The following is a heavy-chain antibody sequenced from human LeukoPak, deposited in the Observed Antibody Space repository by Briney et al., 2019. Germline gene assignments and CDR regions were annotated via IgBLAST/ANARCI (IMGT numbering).Heavy chain of an antibody. CDR3: ARGRGDP. V-gene: IGHV3-23*01. CDR2: ISSSGDGEKT. J-gene: IGHJ5*02. D-gene: IGHD5-24*01. CDR1: GFTFSSYA. Sequence: GGSLRLSCAASGFTFSSYAMSWVRQAPGKGPEWVSVISSSGDGEKTYYADSVKGRFTISRDNSKNTVYLQMNSLRIEDTAVYFCARGRGDPWGQGTLVTVSS.